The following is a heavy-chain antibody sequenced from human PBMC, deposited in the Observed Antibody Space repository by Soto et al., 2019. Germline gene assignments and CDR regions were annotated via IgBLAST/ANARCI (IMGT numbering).Heavy chain of an antibody. CDR2: ISSSSSTI. CDR3: ARLYYYYYGIDV. CDR1: GFTFSDYY. V-gene: IGHV3-11*01. J-gene: IGHJ6*02. Sequence: GGSLRLSCAASGFTFSDYYMSWIRQAPGKGLEWVSHISSSSSTIYYADSVKGRFTISRDNAKNSLYLQMNSLRAEDTAVYYCARLYYYYYGIDVWGQGTTVTVSS.